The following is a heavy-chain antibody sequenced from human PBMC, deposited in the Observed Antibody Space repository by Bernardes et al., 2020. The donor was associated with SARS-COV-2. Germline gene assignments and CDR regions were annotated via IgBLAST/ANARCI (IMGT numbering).Heavy chain of an antibody. D-gene: IGHD3-10*01. V-gene: IGHV3-48*02. CDR1: GFTFSTYS. CDR2: INPGSSTI. Sequence: GGSLRLSRAASGFTFSTYSMNWVRQAPGKGLEWVSYINPGSSTILYADSVKGRFTISRDNAQKSLYLQMNSLRDEDTAVYYCAREPSRGYIPLDYWGQGTLVTVSS. J-gene: IGHJ4*02. CDR3: AREPSRGYIPLDY.